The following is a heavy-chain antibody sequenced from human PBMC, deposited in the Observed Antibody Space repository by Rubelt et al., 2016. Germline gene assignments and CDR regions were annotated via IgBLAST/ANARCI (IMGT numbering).Heavy chain of an antibody. Sequence: EAQLVESGGGLVQPGDSLRLSCAASGFTFSSYAMTWVRQAPGKGLEWVSSISGSGGSTYYADSVKGRFTISRDSSKNTVYLQMISLRVEDTAVYYCARRSSLEYWGQGTLVTVSS. CDR1: GFTFSSYA. CDR2: ISGSGGST. J-gene: IGHJ4*02. CDR3: ARRSSLEY. V-gene: IGHV3-23*04.